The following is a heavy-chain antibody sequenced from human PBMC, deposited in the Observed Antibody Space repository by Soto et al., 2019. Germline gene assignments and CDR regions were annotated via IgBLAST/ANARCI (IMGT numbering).Heavy chain of an antibody. CDR2: IIPIFGTA. V-gene: IGHV1-69*13. J-gene: IGHJ6*02. CDR1: GGTFSSYA. Sequence: ASVKVSCKASGGTFSSYAISWVRQAPGQGLEWMGGIIPIFGTANYAQKFQGRVTITADESTSTAYMELSSLKASDTAMYYCARLDSSSSEPAVPYYYGMDVWGQGTTVTVSS. CDR3: ARLDSSSSEPAVPYYYGMDV. D-gene: IGHD6-6*01.